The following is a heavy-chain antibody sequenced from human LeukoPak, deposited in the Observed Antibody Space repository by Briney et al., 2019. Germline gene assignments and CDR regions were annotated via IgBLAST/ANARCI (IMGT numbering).Heavy chain of an antibody. CDR3: AKVGYYGSGSYYTYFDS. V-gene: IGHV3-23*01. Sequence: PGGSPRLSCAASGFTFSSYAMSWVRHAPRRGLEWVSSISGAGISTYYGDSVKGRFTISRDISKNTLYLQMNSLRAEDTAVYYCAKVGYYGSGSYYTYFDSWGQGTLVTVSS. J-gene: IGHJ4*02. D-gene: IGHD3-10*01. CDR2: ISGAGIST. CDR1: GFTFSSYA.